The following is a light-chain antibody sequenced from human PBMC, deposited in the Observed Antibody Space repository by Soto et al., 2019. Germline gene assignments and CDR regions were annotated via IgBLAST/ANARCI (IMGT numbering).Light chain of an antibody. CDR3: QLYGSSPLT. Sequence: EIVLTQSPGTLSLSLGERATLSCRASQSVSSDYVAWYRQKPGQVPTVLIYRASTRATGIPDRFSGSGSGTDFTLTISRVEPEDFAVYYCQLYGSSPLTYGGGTRVEIK. V-gene: IGKV3-20*01. CDR1: QSVSSDY. J-gene: IGKJ4*01. CDR2: RAS.